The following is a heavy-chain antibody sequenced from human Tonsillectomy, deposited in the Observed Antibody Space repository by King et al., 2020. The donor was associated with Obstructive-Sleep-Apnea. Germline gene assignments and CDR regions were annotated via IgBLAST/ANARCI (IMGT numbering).Heavy chain of an antibody. CDR3: ARDSSSNYYYGMDV. J-gene: IGHJ6*02. D-gene: IGHD6-6*01. V-gene: IGHV4-31*03. Sequence: QLQESGPGLVKPSQTLSLTCTVSCGSISSGGYYWSWIRQHPGKGREWIGYIYYSWSTHYNPSLQGRVTISVETSNNQFSLKLSSVTAADTAVYYCARDSSSNYYYGMDVWGQGTTVTVSS. CDR1: CGSISSGGYY. CDR2: IYYSWST.